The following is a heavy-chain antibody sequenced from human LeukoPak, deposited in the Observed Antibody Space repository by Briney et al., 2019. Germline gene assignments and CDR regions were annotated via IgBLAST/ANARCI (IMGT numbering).Heavy chain of an antibody. J-gene: IGHJ6*02. Sequence: GGSLRLSCAASGFTFSSYSMNWVRQAPGKGLEWLSSISSSSSYIYYADSVKGRFTISRDNAKNSLYLQMNSLRAEDTAVYYCARAIGYCSSTSCYYYYYHYGMDVWGQGTTVTVSS. CDR3: ARAIGYCSSTSCYYYYYHYGMDV. D-gene: IGHD2-2*01. CDR1: GFTFSSYS. CDR2: ISSSSSYI. V-gene: IGHV3-21*01.